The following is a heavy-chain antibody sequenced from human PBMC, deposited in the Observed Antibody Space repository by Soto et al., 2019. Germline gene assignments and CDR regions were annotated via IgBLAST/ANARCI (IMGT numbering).Heavy chain of an antibody. CDR3: TRVSAPLPDNVFDP. V-gene: IGHV3-53*01. Sequence: VQLVESGGGQIQPGGSLRLSCAASGFAVSANYVSWVRQAPGKSLEWVSLIYTDGTTYYADSVKGRFTFSRDNSKNSLYLQMNSLRDEDKAVYYCTRVSAPLPDNVFDPWGPGTLVTVSS. CDR2: IYTDGTT. D-gene: IGHD1-1*01. CDR1: GFAVSANY. J-gene: IGHJ5*02.